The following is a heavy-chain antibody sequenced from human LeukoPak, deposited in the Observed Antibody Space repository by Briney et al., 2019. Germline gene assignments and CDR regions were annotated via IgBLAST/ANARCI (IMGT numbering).Heavy chain of an antibody. J-gene: IGHJ6*02. V-gene: IGHV3-13*01. Sequence: GGSLRLSCAASGFTFSSYDMHWVRQATGKGLEWVSAIDTAGDTYYPGSVKGRFTISREDAKNSLYLQMNSLRAGDTAVYYCARAGSGENIAAAGPYYYYAMDVWGQGTTVTVSS. D-gene: IGHD6-13*01. CDR3: ARAGSGENIAAAGPYYYYAMDV. CDR1: GFTFSSYD. CDR2: IDTAGDT.